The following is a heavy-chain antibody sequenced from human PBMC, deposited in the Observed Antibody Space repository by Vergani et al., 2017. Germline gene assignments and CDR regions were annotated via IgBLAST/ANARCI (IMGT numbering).Heavy chain of an antibody. Sequence: EVQLVQSGAVVKKPGESLRISCKGSGYSFTSYWISWVRQMPGKGLEWMGRIDPSDSYTNYSPSFQGHVTISADKSISTAYLQWSSLKASDTAMYYWATLRYFDWLSTNYDAFDIWGQGTMVTVSS. V-gene: IGHV5-10-1*03. J-gene: IGHJ3*02. CDR2: IDPSDSYT. CDR3: ATLRYFDWLSTNYDAFDI. D-gene: IGHD3-9*01. CDR1: GYSFTSYW.